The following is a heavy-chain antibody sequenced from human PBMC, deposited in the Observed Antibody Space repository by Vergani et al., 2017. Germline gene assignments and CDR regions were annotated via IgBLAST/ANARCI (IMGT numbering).Heavy chain of an antibody. D-gene: IGHD6-13*01. J-gene: IGHJ4*02. CDR3: EKDIKSIAAADYYFDY. CDR1: GFTFDDYA. CDR2: ISWNSGSI. Sequence: EVQLVESGGGLVQPGRSLRLSCAASGFTFDDYAMHWVRQAPGKGLEWVSGISWNSGSIGYADSVKGRFTISRDNAKNSLYLQMNSLRAEDTALYYCEKDIKSIAAADYYFDYWGQGTLVTVSS. V-gene: IGHV3-9*01.